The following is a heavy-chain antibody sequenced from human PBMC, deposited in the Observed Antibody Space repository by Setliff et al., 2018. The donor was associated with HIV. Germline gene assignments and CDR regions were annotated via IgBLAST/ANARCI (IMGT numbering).Heavy chain of an antibody. CDR1: GFIFGDYG. J-gene: IGHJ4*02. Sequence: GGSLRLSCAASGFIFGDYGMSWVRQAPGKGLEWVSGINWDGSDTGYADSVKGRFTISRDNAKNSLYLQMNSLRAEDTALYYCARGHYDSSGYYYFDYWGQGTLVTVSS. CDR3: ARGHYDSSGYYYFDY. CDR2: INWDGSDT. V-gene: IGHV3-20*04. D-gene: IGHD3-22*01.